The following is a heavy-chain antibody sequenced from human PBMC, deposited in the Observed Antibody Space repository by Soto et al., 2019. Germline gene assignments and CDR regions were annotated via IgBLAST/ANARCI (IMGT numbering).Heavy chain of an antibody. CDR3: AKDQDNTDYYWIFDL. CDR1: GFNFRKFA. J-gene: IGHJ2*01. CDR2: MSERSGPP. D-gene: IGHD4-17*01. Sequence: VGSLRLSCAASGFNFRKFAMSWVRQAPGKGLEWVSGMSERSGPPLYADSVKGRFTISRDNSKSTLYLEMNNLRPEDTAVYYCAKDQDNTDYYWIFDLWGRGTPVTVSS. V-gene: IGHV3-23*01.